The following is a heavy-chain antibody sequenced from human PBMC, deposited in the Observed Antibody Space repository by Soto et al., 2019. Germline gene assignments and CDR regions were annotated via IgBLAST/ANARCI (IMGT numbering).Heavy chain of an antibody. V-gene: IGHV4-31*03. CDR3: AGASAAGLPGRCDWFGP. CDR2: ISDSGST. Sequence: QVQLQESGPGLVKPSQTLSLTCTVSGGSISSCGHYWSWIRQHPGKGLEWIAYISDSGSTYYKPCLRSRSTISVDTSKSQFSLRGISGTAADTAVSYCAGASAAGLPGRCDWFGPWGQGPLVTVSS. D-gene: IGHD6-13*01. CDR1: GGSISSCGHY. J-gene: IGHJ5*02.